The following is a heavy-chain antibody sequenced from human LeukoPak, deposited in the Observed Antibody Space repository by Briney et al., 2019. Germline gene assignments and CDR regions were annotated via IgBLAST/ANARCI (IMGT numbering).Heavy chain of an antibody. J-gene: IGHJ4*02. D-gene: IGHD1-26*01. CDR2: ISSSSSYI. CDR1: GFTFSSYS. Sequence: GGPLRLSCAASGFTFSSYSMNWVRQAPGKGLEWVSSISSSSSYIYYADSVKGRFTISRDNAQNSLYLQMNSLRAEETAVYYCARHGSFEAELHPPLVGYFDYWGQGTLVTVSS. CDR3: ARHGSFEAELHPPLVGYFDY. V-gene: IGHV3-21*01.